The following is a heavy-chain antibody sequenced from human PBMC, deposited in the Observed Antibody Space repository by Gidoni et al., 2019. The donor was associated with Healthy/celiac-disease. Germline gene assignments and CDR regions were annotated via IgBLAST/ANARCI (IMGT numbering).Heavy chain of an antibody. V-gene: IGHV2-5*01. Sequence: QITLKESGPTLVKPTQTLTLTCTFSGFSLRTSGVGVGWIRQPPGKALEWLALIYWNDDKRYSPSLKSRLTITKDTSKNQVVLTMTNMDPVDTATYYCAHIPTAYGSVELRADYFDYWGQGTLVTVSS. CDR2: IYWNDDK. J-gene: IGHJ4*02. CDR1: GFSLRTSGVG. D-gene: IGHD3-10*01. CDR3: AHIPTAYGSVELRADYFDY.